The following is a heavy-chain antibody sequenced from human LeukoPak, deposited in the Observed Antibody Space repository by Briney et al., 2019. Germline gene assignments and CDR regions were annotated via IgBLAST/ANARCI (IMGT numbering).Heavy chain of an antibody. D-gene: IGHD6-19*01. CDR3: AKDIGEQWLANDAFDI. CDR2: ISYDGSNK. J-gene: IGHJ3*02. CDR1: GFTFSSYG. Sequence: PGGSLRLSCAASGFTFSSYGMHWVRQAPGKGLEWVAVISYDGSNKYYADSVKGRFTISRDNSKNTLYLQMNSLRAEDTALYYCAKDIGEQWLANDAFDIWGQGTMVTVSS. V-gene: IGHV3-30*18.